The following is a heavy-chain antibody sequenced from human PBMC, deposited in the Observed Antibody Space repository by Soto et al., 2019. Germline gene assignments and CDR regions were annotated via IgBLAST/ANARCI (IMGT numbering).Heavy chain of an antibody. V-gene: IGHV1-69*13. CDR1: GGTFGTYA. Sequence: SVKVSCKASGGTFGTYAISWVRQAPEQGLEWMGGIIPIFGTINYAQKFQGRVTITADESTSTAYMDLSSLTSEDTAVYYCAKFEGGSGYLDLWGQGTLVTVSS. CDR2: IIPIFGTI. CDR3: AKFEGGSGYLDL. D-gene: IGHD6-19*01. J-gene: IGHJ5*02.